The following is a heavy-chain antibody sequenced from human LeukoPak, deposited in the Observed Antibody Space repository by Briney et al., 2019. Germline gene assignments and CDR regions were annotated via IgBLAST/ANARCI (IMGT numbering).Heavy chain of an antibody. CDR2: INSDGSRT. D-gene: IGHD4/OR15-4a*01. Sequence: GGSLRLSCAASGFTFSSYWMHWVRQAPGKGLVWVSRINSDGSRTSYADSVKGRFTISRDNAKNTLYLQMNSLRAEDTAVYYCARRAGAYSHPYDYWGQGTLVTVSS. J-gene: IGHJ4*02. CDR3: ARRAGAYSHPYDY. CDR1: GFTFSSYW. V-gene: IGHV3-74*01.